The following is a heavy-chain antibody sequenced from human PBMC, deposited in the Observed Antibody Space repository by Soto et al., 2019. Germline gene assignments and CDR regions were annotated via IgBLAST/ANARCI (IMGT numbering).Heavy chain of an antibody. J-gene: IGHJ4*02. Sequence: SETLSLTCAVYGGSFSGYYWSWIRQPPGKGLEWIGEINHSGSTNYNPSLKSRVTISVDTSKNQFSLKLSSVTAADTAVYYCARGRPNYYDSSGYYYPMGYWGQGTLVTVSS. CDR1: GGSFSGYY. D-gene: IGHD3-22*01. V-gene: IGHV4-34*01. CDR2: INHSGST. CDR3: ARGRPNYYDSSGYYYPMGY.